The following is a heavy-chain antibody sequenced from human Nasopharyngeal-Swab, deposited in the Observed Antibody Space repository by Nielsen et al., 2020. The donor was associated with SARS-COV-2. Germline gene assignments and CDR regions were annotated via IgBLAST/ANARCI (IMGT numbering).Heavy chain of an antibody. CDR2: INHSGST. Sequence: SRQRPGQGLEWIGEINHSGSTNYNPSLKSRVTISVDTSKNQFSLKLSSVTAADTAVYYCAGYCSSTSCYGSYYFDYWGQGTLVTVSS. CDR3: AGYCSSTSCYGSYYFDY. J-gene: IGHJ4*02. V-gene: IGHV4-34*01. D-gene: IGHD2-2*01.